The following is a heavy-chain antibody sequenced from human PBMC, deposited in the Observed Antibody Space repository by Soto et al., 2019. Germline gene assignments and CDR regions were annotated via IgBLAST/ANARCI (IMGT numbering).Heavy chain of an antibody. J-gene: IGHJ2*01. CDR1: GFTFSDYY. Sequence: GGSLRLSCAASGFTFSDYYMSWIRQAPGKGLEWVSYISSSSSYTNYADSVKGRFTISRDNAKNSLYLQMNSLRAEDTAVYYCARSDCSSTSCFAPIAADPNWYFDLWCRGTLVTASS. D-gene: IGHD2-2*01. CDR3: ARSDCSSTSCFAPIAADPNWYFDL. V-gene: IGHV3-11*06. CDR2: ISSSSSYT.